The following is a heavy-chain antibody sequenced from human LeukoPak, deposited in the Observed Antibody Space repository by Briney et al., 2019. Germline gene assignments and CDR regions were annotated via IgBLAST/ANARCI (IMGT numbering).Heavy chain of an antibody. CDR2: IRYDGSNK. J-gene: IGHJ4*02. D-gene: IGHD4-17*01. Sequence: GGSLRLSCAASGFTFSSYGMHWVRQAPGTGLEWVAFIRYDGSNKYYADSVKGRFTISRDNSKNTLYLQMNSLRAEDTAVYYCAKDYGFLPPYYFDYWGQGTLVTVSS. CDR3: AKDYGFLPPYYFDY. CDR1: GFTFSSYG. V-gene: IGHV3-30*02.